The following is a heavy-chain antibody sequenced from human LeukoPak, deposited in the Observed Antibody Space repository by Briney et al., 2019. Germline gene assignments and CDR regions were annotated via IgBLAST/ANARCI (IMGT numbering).Heavy chain of an antibody. V-gene: IGHV3-30*07. Sequence: GGSLRLSCAASGFTFSSYAMHWVRQAPGKGLEWVAVISYDGSNKYYADSVKGRFTISRDNAKNSLYLQMNSLRAEDTALYYCARDRGGEWQLADYWGQGTLVTVSS. CDR1: GFTFSSYA. D-gene: IGHD6-13*01. J-gene: IGHJ4*02. CDR3: ARDRGGEWQLADY. CDR2: ISYDGSNK.